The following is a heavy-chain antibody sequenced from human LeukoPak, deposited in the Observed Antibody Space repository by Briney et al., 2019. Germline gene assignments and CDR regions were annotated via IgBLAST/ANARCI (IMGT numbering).Heavy chain of an antibody. J-gene: IGHJ4*02. D-gene: IGHD5-18*01. CDR1: GFTFSSYG. Sequence: GGSLRLSCAASGFTFSSYGMSWVRQAPGKGLEWVSAISGSGGSTSYADSVKGRFTISRDNAKNTLYLQMNSLRAEDTAVYYCARGRYSYGRAFDYWGQGTLVTVSS. CDR3: ARGRYSYGRAFDY. V-gene: IGHV3-23*01. CDR2: ISGSGGST.